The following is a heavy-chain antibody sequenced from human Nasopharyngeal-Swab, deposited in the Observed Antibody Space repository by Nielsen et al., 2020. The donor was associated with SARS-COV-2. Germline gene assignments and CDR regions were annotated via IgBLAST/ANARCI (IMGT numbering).Heavy chain of an antibody. CDR1: GFTLDTYS. Sequence: GGSLRLSCEASGFTLDTYSMNWVRQAPGKGLEWVSYISSSRTTIYYADSVKGRFTISRDDAKNSLYLQMNSLKVDDTAVYYCAKRDDYYESSGLGDWGQGTLVTVSS. J-gene: IGHJ4*02. V-gene: IGHV3-48*04. CDR3: AKRDDYYESSGLGD. CDR2: ISSSRTTI. D-gene: IGHD3-22*01.